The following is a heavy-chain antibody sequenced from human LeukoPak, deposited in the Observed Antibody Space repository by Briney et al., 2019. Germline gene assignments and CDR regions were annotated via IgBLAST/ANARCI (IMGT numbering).Heavy chain of an antibody. CDR2: TVGSGHRT. Sequence: GGSLRLSCAAPGFTLNNYGMSWVRRAPGKGLEWVSATVGSGHRTFYADSVKGRFTVSRDNSKNTLYLQMNSLRVEGTAVYYWAEEQTPAVTTLQLFYDYWGQGTPVTVSS. D-gene: IGHD1-1*01. J-gene: IGHJ4*02. CDR1: GFTLNNYG. V-gene: IGHV3-23*01. CDR3: AEEQTPAVTTLQLFYDY.